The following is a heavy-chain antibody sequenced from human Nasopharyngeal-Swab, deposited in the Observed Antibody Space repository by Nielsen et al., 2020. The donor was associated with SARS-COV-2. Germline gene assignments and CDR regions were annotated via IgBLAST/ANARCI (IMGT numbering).Heavy chain of an antibody. V-gene: IGHV1-24*01. CDR2: FDPEDGET. D-gene: IGHD6-19*01. J-gene: IGHJ2*01. CDR3: ATSPAVAGTNWYFDL. CDR1: GYTLTELS. Sequence: ASVKVSCKVSGYTLTELSMHWVRQAPGKGLEWTGGFDPEDGETIYAQKFQGRVTMTEDTSTATAYMELSSLRSEDTAVYYCATSPAVAGTNWYFDLWGRGTLVTVSS.